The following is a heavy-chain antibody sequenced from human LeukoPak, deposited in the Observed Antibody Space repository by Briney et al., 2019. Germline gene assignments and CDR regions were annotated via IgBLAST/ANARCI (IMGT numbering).Heavy chain of an antibody. CDR1: GGSFSTTNYY. CDR3: VSPRGFSYGYFDY. J-gene: IGHJ4*02. Sequence: SETLSLTCTVSGGSFSTTNYYWGWIRQPPGKGLEWIGSIYYSKNTYYNPSLKSRVTISADTSKNQFSLTLGSVSATDTAVYYCVSPRGFSYGYFDYWGQGTLVTVSS. V-gene: IGHV4-39*01. D-gene: IGHD5-18*01. CDR2: IYYSKNT.